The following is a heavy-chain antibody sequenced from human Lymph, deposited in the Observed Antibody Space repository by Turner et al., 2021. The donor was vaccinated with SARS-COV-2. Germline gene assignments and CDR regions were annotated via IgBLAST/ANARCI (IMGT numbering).Heavy chain of an antibody. D-gene: IGHD1-26*01. CDR3: ARRHSGNYDAFDI. CDR2: IIPILGIA. Sequence: HVQLVQSGAEVKKPGSSVKVSCKASGGTFSTYVISWVGQAPGQGLEWMGGIIPILGIAKYEQKCKGRVTITADKSTSKAYMELSSLRAEDTAVYHCARRHSGNYDAFDIWGQGTMVTVSS. CDR1: GGTFSTYV. V-gene: IGHV1-69*10. J-gene: IGHJ3*02.